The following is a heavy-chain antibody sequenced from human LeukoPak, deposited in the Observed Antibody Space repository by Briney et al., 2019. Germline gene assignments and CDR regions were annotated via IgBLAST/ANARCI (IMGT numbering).Heavy chain of an antibody. Sequence: GGSLRLSCAASGFTFSNYAMSWVRQAPGKGLEWVSGVSGSGGSTYYADSVKGRFTISRDNSKNTLYLQMESLRVEDTAVYYCAKNPYSSSWHLDNMDVWGQGTTVTVSS. CDR3: AKNPYSSSWHLDNMDV. CDR1: GFTFSNYA. D-gene: IGHD6-13*01. J-gene: IGHJ6*02. V-gene: IGHV3-23*01. CDR2: VSGSGGST.